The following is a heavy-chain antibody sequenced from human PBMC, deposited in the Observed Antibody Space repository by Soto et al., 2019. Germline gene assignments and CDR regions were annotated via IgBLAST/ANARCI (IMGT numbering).Heavy chain of an antibody. CDR1: GFSLSTSGVG. CDR2: IYWSGDE. CDR3: ARGLAALPVFAFDI. D-gene: IGHD6-6*01. J-gene: IGHJ3*02. Sequence: PTLVNPTQTLTLTCSFSGFSLSTSGVGAAWIRQPPGKALEWLAHIYWSGDEHYRPSLKSRLSITKDTPKSQVVLTMTNMDAVDTATYYCARGLAALPVFAFDIWGQGTMVTVSS. V-gene: IGHV2-5*01.